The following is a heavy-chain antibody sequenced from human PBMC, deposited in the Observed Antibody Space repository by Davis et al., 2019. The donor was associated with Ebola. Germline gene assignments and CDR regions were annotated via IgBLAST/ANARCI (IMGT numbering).Heavy chain of an antibody. V-gene: IGHV1-3*01. CDR2: INAGNGNT. CDR3: ARSLGYCSGGSCGYYYYYGMDV. J-gene: IGHJ6*02. D-gene: IGHD2-15*01. CDR1: GYTFTSYA. Sequence: AASVKVSCKASGYTFTSYAMHWVRQAPGQRLEWMGWINAGNGNTKYSQKFQGRVTITRDTSASTAYMELSSLRSEDTAVYYCARSLGYCSGGSCGYYYYYGMDVWGQGTTVTVSS.